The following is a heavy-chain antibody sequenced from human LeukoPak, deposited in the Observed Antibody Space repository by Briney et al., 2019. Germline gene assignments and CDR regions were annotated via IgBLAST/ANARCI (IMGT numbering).Heavy chain of an antibody. CDR1: GFMFSRYV. J-gene: IGHJ4*02. V-gene: IGHV3-23*01. CDR2: ISGSGGST. CDR3: AKDARYSSAY. D-gene: IGHD6-19*01. Sequence: GGSLRLSCVASGFMFSRYVMTWVRQAPGKGLEWVSDISGSGGSTYYADSVKGRFTISRDNSKNTLYLQMNNLRAEDTAAYYCAKDARYSSAYWGQGTLVTVSS.